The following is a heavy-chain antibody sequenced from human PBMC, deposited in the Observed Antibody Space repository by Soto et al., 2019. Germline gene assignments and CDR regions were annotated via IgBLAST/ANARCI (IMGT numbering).Heavy chain of an antibody. Sequence: ALVKFSCKASGYTFISYAMHWVRQAPGQRLECMGWINGGNGNTKYXXKFHCRVXXTGDTSGITGXMELSXLRCDDTAVYYCARDLGGCPDYWGQGTLVTVSS. V-gene: IGHV1-3*01. J-gene: IGHJ4*02. CDR2: INGGNGNT. CDR1: GYTFISYA. CDR3: ARDLGGCPDY.